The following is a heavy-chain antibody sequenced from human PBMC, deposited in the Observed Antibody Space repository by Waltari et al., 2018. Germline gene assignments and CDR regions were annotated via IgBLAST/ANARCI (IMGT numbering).Heavy chain of an antibody. Sequence: EVQLVESGGGLVQPGGSLRLSCAASGFTLSSYWMSVVRQAPGKGLEWVANIMTDGSEEYYVDSVSGRFTISRDNAKNSLFLQMNSLRPEDTAVYYCARDQWFAFDIWGQGTMVTVSS. CDR1: GFTLSSYW. D-gene: IGHD3-22*01. CDR2: IMTDGSEE. CDR3: ARDQWFAFDI. J-gene: IGHJ3*02. V-gene: IGHV3-7*01.